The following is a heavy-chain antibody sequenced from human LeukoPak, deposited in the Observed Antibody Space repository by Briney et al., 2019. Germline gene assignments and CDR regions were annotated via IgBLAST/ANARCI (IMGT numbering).Heavy chain of an antibody. CDR2: IYSGGNT. CDR1: GFTVSINY. Sequence: GGSLRLSCAASGFTVSINYMSWVRQAPGKGLEWVSVIYSGGNTYYADSVKGRFTISRDNSKNTLYLQMNSLRAEDTAVYYCARAATPYYFDYWGQGTLVTVAS. J-gene: IGHJ4*02. V-gene: IGHV3-53*01. CDR3: ARAATPYYFDY.